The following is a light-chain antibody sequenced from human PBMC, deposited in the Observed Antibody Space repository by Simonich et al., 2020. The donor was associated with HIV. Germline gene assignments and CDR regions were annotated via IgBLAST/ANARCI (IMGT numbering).Light chain of an antibody. CDR3: QQYYSTPWT. J-gene: IGKJ1*01. V-gene: IGKV4-1*01. CDR1: RSVLYSSNNKNY. Sequence: DIMMTQSPDSLAVSLGEGATINCKSSRSVLYSSNNKNYLAWYQHKPGQPPKLLIYWASTRDSGVPDRFSGSGSGTNFTLTISSLQAEDVAVYYCQQYYSTPWTFGQGTKVEIK. CDR2: WAS.